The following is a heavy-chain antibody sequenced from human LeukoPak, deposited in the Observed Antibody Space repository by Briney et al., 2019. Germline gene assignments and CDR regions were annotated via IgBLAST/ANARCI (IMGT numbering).Heavy chain of an antibody. CDR1: GGTFSSYA. J-gene: IGHJ4*02. CDR2: IIPILGIA. CDR3: ARERVVSVYFDY. V-gene: IGHV1-69*04. D-gene: IGHD2-15*01. Sequence: EASVKVSCRASGGTFSSYAISWLRQAPGQGLEWMGRIIPILGIANYAQKFQGRVTITADKSTSTAYMELSSLRSEDTAVYYCARERVVSVYFDYWGQGTLVTVSS.